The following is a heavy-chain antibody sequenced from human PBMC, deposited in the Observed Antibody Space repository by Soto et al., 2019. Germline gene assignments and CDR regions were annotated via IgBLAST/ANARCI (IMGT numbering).Heavy chain of an antibody. V-gene: IGHV2-5*02. D-gene: IGHD3-22*01. Sequence: QITLKESGPTLVKPTQTLTLTCTFSGFSLSTSGVGVGWIRQPPGKALEWLALIYWDDDKRYSPSLKSRLTXTXXXSXXLVVLTMTNMDPVDTATYYCAHRRSTYYYDSTFDPWGQGTLVTVSS. J-gene: IGHJ5*02. CDR2: IYWDDDK. CDR3: AHRRSTYYYDSTFDP. CDR1: GFSLSTSGVG.